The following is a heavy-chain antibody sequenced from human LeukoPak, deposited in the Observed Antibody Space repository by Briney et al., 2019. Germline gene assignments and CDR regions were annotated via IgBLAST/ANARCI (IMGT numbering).Heavy chain of an antibody. CDR1: GGSISSSSYY. Sequence: SETLSLTCTVSGGSISSSSYYWGWIRQPPGKGPEWIGSIYYSGSTYYNPSLKSRVTISVDTSKNQFPLKLSSVTAADTAVYYCAKTFTDCSSTSCYIDHNWFDPWGQGTLVTVSS. V-gene: IGHV4-39*01. J-gene: IGHJ5*02. CDR2: IYYSGST. D-gene: IGHD2-2*02. CDR3: AKTFTDCSSTSCYIDHNWFDP.